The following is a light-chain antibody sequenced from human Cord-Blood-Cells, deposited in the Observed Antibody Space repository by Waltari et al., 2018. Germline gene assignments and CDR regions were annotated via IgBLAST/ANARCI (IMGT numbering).Light chain of an antibody. CDR1: QGISSY. V-gene: IGKV1-9*01. CDR3: QQLNSYPPLT. Sequence: IQLTQSPSSLSASVGDRVTITCRASQGISSYLAWYQQKPGKAPTLLIYAASTLQSGVPSRFSGSGSGTDFTLTISSLQPEDLATYYCQQLNSYPPLTFGGGTKVEIK. J-gene: IGKJ4*01. CDR2: AAS.